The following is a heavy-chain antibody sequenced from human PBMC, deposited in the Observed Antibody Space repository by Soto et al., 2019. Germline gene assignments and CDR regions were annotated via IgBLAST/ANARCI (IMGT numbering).Heavy chain of an antibody. Sequence: LRLSCAASGFTFSTYAMTWVRQAPGKGLEWVSIISSSGDATYYLDSVKGRFTISRDNSRNTLNLQMNSLRAEDTAVYYCAKNGDFWSWGMDVWGLGTTVTVSS. V-gene: IGHV3-23*01. J-gene: IGHJ6*02. D-gene: IGHD3-3*01. CDR1: GFTFSTYA. CDR3: AKNGDFWSWGMDV. CDR2: ISSSGDAT.